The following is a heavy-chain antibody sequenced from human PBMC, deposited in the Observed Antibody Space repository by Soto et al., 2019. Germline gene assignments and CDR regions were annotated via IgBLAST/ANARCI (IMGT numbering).Heavy chain of an antibody. D-gene: IGHD3-10*01. Sequence: QVQLQQWGAGLLKPSETLSLTCAVYGGSFSGYYWSWIRQPPGKGLEWIGEINHSGSTNYNPSLKIRVTISVDTSKNQFSLKLSSVTAADTAVYYCARGVLWFGELYTDYWGQGTLVTVSS. CDR1: GGSFSGYY. CDR3: ARGVLWFGELYTDY. CDR2: INHSGST. J-gene: IGHJ4*02. V-gene: IGHV4-34*01.